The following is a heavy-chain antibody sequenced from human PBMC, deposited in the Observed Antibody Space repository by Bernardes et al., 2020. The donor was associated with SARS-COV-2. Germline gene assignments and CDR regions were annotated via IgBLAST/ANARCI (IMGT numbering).Heavy chain of an antibody. Sequence: GGSLRLSCAASGFTFDDYAMHWVRQAPGKGLEWVSGISWNSGSIGYADSVKGRFTISRDNAKNSLYLQMNSLRAEDTALYYCAKEVPPGQWGSGSSIGFDYWGQGTLVTVSS. CDR2: ISWNSGSI. J-gene: IGHJ4*02. CDR3: AKEVPPGQWGSGSSIGFDY. V-gene: IGHV3-9*01. D-gene: IGHD3-10*01. CDR1: GFTFDDYA.